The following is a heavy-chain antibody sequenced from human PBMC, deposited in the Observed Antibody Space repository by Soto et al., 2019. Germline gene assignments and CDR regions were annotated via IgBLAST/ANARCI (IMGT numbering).Heavy chain of an antibody. Sequence: PGGSLRLSCAASGFTFSSYGMHWVRQAPGKGLEWVAVISYDGSNQYYADSVKGRFTISRDNSKNTLYLQMNSLRAEDTAVYYCAKDVDTYGYVTDFDYWGQGTLVTVSS. D-gene: IGHD5-18*01. J-gene: IGHJ4*02. V-gene: IGHV3-30*18. CDR1: GFTFSSYG. CDR3: AKDVDTYGYVTDFDY. CDR2: ISYDGSNQ.